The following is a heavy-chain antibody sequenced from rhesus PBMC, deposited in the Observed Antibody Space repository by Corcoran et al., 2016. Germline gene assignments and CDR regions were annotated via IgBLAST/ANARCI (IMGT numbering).Heavy chain of an antibody. J-gene: IGHJ2*01. CDR1: GGSISSSS. D-gene: IGHD6-31*01. Sequence: QVQLQESGPGLVKPSETLSLTCAVSGGSISSSSCSWIRQAPGRGLECIGRIDSSGSTDYNPYLKSRVTLSVDTSKNQFSLKLSSVTAADTAVYYCARDPGGSGSDWYFDLWGPGTPITISS. V-gene: IGHV4S11*01. CDR2: IDSSGST. CDR3: ARDPGGSGSDWYFDL.